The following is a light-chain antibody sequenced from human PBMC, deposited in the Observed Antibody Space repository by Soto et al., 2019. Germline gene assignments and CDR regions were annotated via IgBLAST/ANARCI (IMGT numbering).Light chain of an antibody. CDR2: EVS. J-gene: IGLJ1*01. V-gene: IGLV2-14*01. CDR3: SSYTSSSTPLYV. Sequence: QSALTQPASVSGSPGQSITISCTGTSSDVGGYNYVSWYQRHPGKAPKLMIYEVSNRPSGVSNRFSGSKSGNTASLTIPGLQAEDEADYYCSSYTSSSTPLYVFGTGTKLTVL. CDR1: SSDVGGYNY.